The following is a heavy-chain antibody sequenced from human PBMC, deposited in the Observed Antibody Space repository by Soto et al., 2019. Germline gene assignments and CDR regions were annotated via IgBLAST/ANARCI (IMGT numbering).Heavy chain of an antibody. J-gene: IGHJ6*02. CDR3: AKDRRIAARPYYYYYGMDV. CDR1: GFIFMSYG. V-gene: IGHV3-30*18. Sequence: GGSLRLSCAASGFIFMSYGMHWVRQAPGKGPEWVAGISYDGSHEYYADSVKGRFTISRDNSNNSLYLQMNSLRAEDTALYYCAKDRRIAARPYYYYYGMDVWGQGTTVTVSS. D-gene: IGHD6-6*01. CDR2: ISYDGSHE.